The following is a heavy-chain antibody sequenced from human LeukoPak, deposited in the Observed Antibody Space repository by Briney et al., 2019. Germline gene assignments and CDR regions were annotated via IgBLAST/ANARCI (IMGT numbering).Heavy chain of an antibody. J-gene: IGHJ3*02. V-gene: IGHV1-2*02. D-gene: IGHD3-3*01. CDR1: GYTFTNYY. Sequence: ASVKVSFKASGYTFTNYYIHWVRQAPGQGLEWMGWINSNRGGTNYAQKFQGRVTMTRDTSISTAYMELRSVRSDDTAVYYCARDHGDDAFDIWGPGTMVTVSS. CDR2: INSNRGGT. CDR3: ARDHGDDAFDI.